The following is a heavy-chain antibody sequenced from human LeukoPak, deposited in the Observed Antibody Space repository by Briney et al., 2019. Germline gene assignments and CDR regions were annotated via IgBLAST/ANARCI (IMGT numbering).Heavy chain of an antibody. J-gene: IGHJ4*02. Sequence: KPSETLSLTCTVSGGSISSGGHYWGWIRQPPGKGLEWIGSLHYSGSTYHNPSLKSRITISADTSNNQFSLKLSSVAAADTAVYYCARHRDGYNRPLDYWGQGTLVTVSS. CDR3: ARHRDGYNRPLDY. V-gene: IGHV4-39*01. CDR1: GGSISSGGHY. CDR2: LHYSGST. D-gene: IGHD5-24*01.